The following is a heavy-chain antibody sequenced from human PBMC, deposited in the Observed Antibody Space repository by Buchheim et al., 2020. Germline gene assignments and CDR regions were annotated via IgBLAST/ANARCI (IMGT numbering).Heavy chain of an antibody. Sequence: QVQLVESGGGVVQPGRSLRLSCAASGFTFSSYGMHWVRQAPGKGLEWVAVIWYDGSNKYYADSVKGRFPISRDNSKKPLYLQMNSLRAEDTAVYYCARVYGDPNYYYYYGMDVWGQGTT. J-gene: IGHJ6*02. D-gene: IGHD4-17*01. CDR3: ARVYGDPNYYYYYGMDV. V-gene: IGHV3-33*01. CDR1: GFTFSSYG. CDR2: IWYDGSNK.